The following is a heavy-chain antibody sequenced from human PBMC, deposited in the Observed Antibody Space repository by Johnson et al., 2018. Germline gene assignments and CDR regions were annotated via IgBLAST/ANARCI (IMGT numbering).Heavy chain of an antibody. CDR2: ISWNSGSI. D-gene: IGHD2-15*01. J-gene: IGHJ1*01. V-gene: IGHV3-9*01. CDR3: AKDIDYCGGVSCYSGYFQH. Sequence: EVQLVESGGGLVQPGRSLRLSCAASGFTFDDYAMHWVRQGPGKGLEWVSGISWNSGSIGYADSVKGRFTISRDNAKNSLYLQMNSLRAEDTALYYCAKDIDYCGGVSCYSGYFQHWGQGTLVTVSS. CDR1: GFTFDDYA.